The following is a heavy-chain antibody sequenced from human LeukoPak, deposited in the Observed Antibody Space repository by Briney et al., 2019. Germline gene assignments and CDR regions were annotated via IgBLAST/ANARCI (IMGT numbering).Heavy chain of an antibody. J-gene: IGHJ6*04. CDR3: AELGITMIGGV. Sequence: GGSLRLSCAASGFTFSSYAMSWVRQAPGKGLEWVSAISGSGGSTYYADSVKGRFTISRDNSKNSLYLQMNSLGAEDTAVYYCAELGITMIGGVWGKGTTVTISS. CDR2: ISGSGGST. V-gene: IGHV3-23*01. CDR1: GFTFSSYA. D-gene: IGHD3-10*02.